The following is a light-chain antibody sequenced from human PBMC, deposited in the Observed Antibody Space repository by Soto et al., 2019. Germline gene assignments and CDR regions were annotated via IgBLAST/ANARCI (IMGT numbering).Light chain of an antibody. V-gene: IGKV1-5*03. CDR2: KAS. CDR1: QSISYW. CDR3: QQYQSYPIT. J-gene: IGKJ4*01. Sequence: DIQMTQSPSTLSASVGDRVIITCRASQSISYWLAWYQKKPGKAPKSLIYKASSLGSGVPSRFSGSGSGTAFTLTISSLQPDDFATYYCQQYQSYPITFGGGTEVEIK.